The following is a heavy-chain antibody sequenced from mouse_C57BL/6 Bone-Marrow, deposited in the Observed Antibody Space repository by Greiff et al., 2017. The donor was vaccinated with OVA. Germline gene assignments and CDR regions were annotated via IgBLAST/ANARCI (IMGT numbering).Heavy chain of an antibody. CDR1: GYAFTNYL. D-gene: IGHD2-12*01. CDR3: AREDSSYYFDY. V-gene: IGHV1-54*01. Sequence: VKLQESGAELVRPGTSVKVSCKASGYAFTNYLIEWVKQRPGQGLEWIGVINPGSGGTNYNEKFKGKATLTADKSSSTAYMQLSSLTSEDSAVYFCAREDSSYYFDYWGQGTTLTVSS. CDR2: INPGSGGT. J-gene: IGHJ2*01.